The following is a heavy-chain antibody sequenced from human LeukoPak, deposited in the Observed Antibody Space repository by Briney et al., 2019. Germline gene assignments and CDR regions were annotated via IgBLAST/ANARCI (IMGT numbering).Heavy chain of an antibody. Sequence: SETLSLICTTSGAPISRFYWSWVRQSPGKGLEWIGNIYNGVPTFFNPSLKSRVTLSVDTSKTQFSLQLASVTAADTAVYYCVQTTGWPGFDYWGQGILVTVSS. J-gene: IGHJ4*02. V-gene: IGHV4-4*09. CDR1: GAPISRFY. D-gene: IGHD6-19*01. CDR3: VQTTGWPGFDY. CDR2: IYNGVPT.